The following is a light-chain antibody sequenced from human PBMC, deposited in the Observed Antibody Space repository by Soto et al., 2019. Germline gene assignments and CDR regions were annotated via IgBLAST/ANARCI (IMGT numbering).Light chain of an antibody. Sequence: EIVLTQSPGTLSLSPGERATLSCRASQNIITYLAWYQQKPGQAPRLLIYGASTRATGVPDRLSGSGSGADFTLTINILEPEDFAVYFCQHYYRLPPTYGQGTKLEV. J-gene: IGKJ2*01. CDR2: GAS. CDR1: QNIITY. CDR3: QHYYRLPPT. V-gene: IGKV3-20*01.